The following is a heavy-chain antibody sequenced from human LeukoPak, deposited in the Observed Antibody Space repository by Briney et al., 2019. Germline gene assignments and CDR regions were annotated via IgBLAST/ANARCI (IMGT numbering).Heavy chain of an antibody. D-gene: IGHD3-16*01. Sequence: ASVKVSCKASGYTFTSYYMHWVRQAPGQGLEWMGIINPSGGSTSYAQKFQGRVTMTRDTSTSTVYVELSSLRSEDTAVCYCAREGYALFDYWGQGTLVTVSS. CDR1: GYTFTSYY. CDR2: INPSGGST. J-gene: IGHJ4*02. CDR3: AREGYALFDY. V-gene: IGHV1-46*01.